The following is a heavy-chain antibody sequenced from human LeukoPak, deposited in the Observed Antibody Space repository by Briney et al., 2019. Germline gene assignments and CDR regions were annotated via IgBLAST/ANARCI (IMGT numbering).Heavy chain of an antibody. Sequence: SETLSLTCTVSGGSFSSYYWSWIRQPPGKGLEWIGYIYYSGSTNYNPSLKSRVTISVDTSKNQFSLKLSSVTAADTAVYYCARHGSTYYYYGMDVWGQGTTVTVSS. D-gene: IGHD1-14*01. V-gene: IGHV4-59*01. CDR1: GGSFSSYY. J-gene: IGHJ6*02. CDR3: ARHGSTYYYYGMDV. CDR2: IYYSGST.